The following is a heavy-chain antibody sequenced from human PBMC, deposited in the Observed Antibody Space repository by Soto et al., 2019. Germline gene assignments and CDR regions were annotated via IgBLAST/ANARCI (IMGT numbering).Heavy chain of an antibody. Sequence: ASVKVSCKASGGTFSSYAISWVRQAPGQGLEWMGGIIPIFGTANYAQKFQGRVTITADESTSTAYMELSSLRSEDTAVYYCARDILTGYYTPTEGYYYYGMDVWGQGATVTVSS. D-gene: IGHD3-9*01. J-gene: IGHJ6*02. CDR2: IIPIFGTA. CDR1: GGTFSSYA. CDR3: ARDILTGYYTPTEGYYYYGMDV. V-gene: IGHV1-69*13.